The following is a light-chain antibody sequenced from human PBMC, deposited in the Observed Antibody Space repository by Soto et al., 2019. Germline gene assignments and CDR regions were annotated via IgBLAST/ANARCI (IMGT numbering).Light chain of an antibody. V-gene: IGKV1-12*01. CDR1: QGVSTW. CDR2: TAS. CDR3: QQAASFPIT. Sequence: DIQMTQSPSSVSASVGDRVTITCRESQGVSTWLAWYQQKPGKAPNLLIYTASSLQSGVPSRFSGSGSGTDFTLTINGLQPEDFATYYCQQAASFPITFGQGTRLEIK. J-gene: IGKJ5*01.